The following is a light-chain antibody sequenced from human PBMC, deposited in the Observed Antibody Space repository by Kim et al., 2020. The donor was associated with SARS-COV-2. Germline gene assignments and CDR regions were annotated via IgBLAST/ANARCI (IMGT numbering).Light chain of an antibody. CDR3: QQYSNWRLT. CDR2: DTS. J-gene: IGKJ1*01. CDR1: QTVSSN. V-gene: IGKV3D-15*01. Sequence: GQRATLSCRASQTVSSNFLAWYQQKPGQTPRLLIYDTSSRATGIPARFSGSGSGTEFTLTISPLQSEDFAVYYCQQYSNWRLTFGQGTKVDIK.